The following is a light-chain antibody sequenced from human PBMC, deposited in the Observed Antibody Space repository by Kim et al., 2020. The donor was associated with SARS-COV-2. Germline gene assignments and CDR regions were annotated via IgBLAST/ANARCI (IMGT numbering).Light chain of an antibody. J-gene: IGKJ2*01. CDR2: KAS. V-gene: IGKV1-5*03. CDR1: QSINNW. CDR3: QQYDSFRYT. Sequence: DIQMTQSPSTLSASVGDRVTITCRASQSINNWVAWYQQKPGKAPKLLVYKASNLESGVPSRFSGSGSGTEFSLTISSLQPDDFATYYCQQYDSFRYTFGQGTKLEI.